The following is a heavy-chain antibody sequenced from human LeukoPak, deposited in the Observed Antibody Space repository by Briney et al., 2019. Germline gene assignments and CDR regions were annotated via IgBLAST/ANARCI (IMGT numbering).Heavy chain of an antibody. CDR2: ISSSSSYI. CDR1: GFTFSSYS. J-gene: IGHJ6*03. CDR3: ASGIAVAATPGYYYMDV. D-gene: IGHD6-19*01. V-gene: IGHV3-21*01. Sequence: GGSLRLSCAASGFTFSSYSMNWVRQAPGKGLEWVSSISSSSSYIYYADSVKGRFTIPRDNAKNSLYLQMNSLRAEDTAVYYCASGIAVAATPGYYYMDVWGKGTTVTVSS.